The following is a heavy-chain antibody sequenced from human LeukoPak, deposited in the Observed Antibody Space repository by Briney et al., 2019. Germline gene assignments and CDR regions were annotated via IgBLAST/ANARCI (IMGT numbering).Heavy chain of an antibody. CDR2: INPNSGGT. CDR1: GYTFTGYY. J-gene: IGHJ6*02. D-gene: IGHD3-10*01. Sequence: ASVKVPCKASGYTFTGYYMHWVRQAPGQGLEWMGWINPNSGGTNYAQKFQGRVTMTRDTSISTAYMELSRLRSDDTAVYYCARARPGYYGSGSYYYYGMDVWGQGTTVTVSS. V-gene: IGHV1-2*02. CDR3: ARARPGYYGSGSYYYYGMDV.